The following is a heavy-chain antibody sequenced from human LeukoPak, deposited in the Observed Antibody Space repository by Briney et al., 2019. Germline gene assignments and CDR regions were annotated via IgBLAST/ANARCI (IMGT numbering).Heavy chain of an antibody. CDR3: TTDRSVLAIRTDN. Sequence: PGGSLRLSCAASGFTFSNAWMSWVRQAPGKGLEWVGRIKSKTDGGTTDYAAPVKGRFTISRDDSKNTLYLQMNSLKTEDTAVYYCTTDRSVLAIRTDNWGQGTLVTVSS. CDR1: GFTFSNAW. CDR2: IKSKTDGGTT. V-gene: IGHV3-15*01. D-gene: IGHD2-15*01. J-gene: IGHJ4*02.